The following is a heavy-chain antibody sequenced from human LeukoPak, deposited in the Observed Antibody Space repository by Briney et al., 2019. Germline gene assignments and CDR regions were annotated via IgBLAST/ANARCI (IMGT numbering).Heavy chain of an antibody. J-gene: IGHJ4*02. D-gene: IGHD5-12*01. CDR2: INPSGGRT. CDR1: GYTFTNYY. Sequence: GASVKVSCKASGYTFTNYYIYWVRQAPGQGLEWMGIINPSGGRTDYAQNFQGRVTMTGDTSTSTAYMELSSLRSEDTAVYFCARTRGYSAYDYFDYWGQGTLVTVTS. CDR3: ARTRGYSAYDYFDY. V-gene: IGHV1-46*01.